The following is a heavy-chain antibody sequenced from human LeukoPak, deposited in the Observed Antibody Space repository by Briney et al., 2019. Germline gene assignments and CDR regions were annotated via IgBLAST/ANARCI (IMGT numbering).Heavy chain of an antibody. CDR1: GFTFSSYA. CDR3: ARGHYGMDV. V-gene: IGHV3-30-3*01. CDR2: ISYDGSNK. Sequence: GRSLRLSCAASGFTFSSYAMHWVRQAPGKGLEWVAVISYDGSNKYYADSVKGRFTISRDTGKSSLYLQMNSLRGEDTAFYYCARGHYGMDVWGQGTMVIVSS. J-gene: IGHJ6*02.